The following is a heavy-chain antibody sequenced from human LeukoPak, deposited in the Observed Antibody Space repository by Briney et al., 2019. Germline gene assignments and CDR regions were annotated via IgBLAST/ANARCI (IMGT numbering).Heavy chain of an antibody. CDR1: GFTFSNYF. D-gene: IGHD4-17*01. CDR2: ISRTGSTT. V-gene: IGHV3-64*01. J-gene: IGHJ4*02. CDR3: ARFDYADYLAFDY. Sequence: SRGSLRLSCAASGFTFSNYFMHWVRQAPGKGLQYFSAISRTGSTTYYTNSVKVRFTISRDNSKNSLYLQMNSLRAEDTAVYYCARFDYADYLAFDYWGQGTLVTVSS.